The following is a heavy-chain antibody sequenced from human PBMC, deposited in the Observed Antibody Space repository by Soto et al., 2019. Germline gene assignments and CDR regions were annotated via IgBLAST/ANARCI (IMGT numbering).Heavy chain of an antibody. Sequence: VSGPTLVNPTETLTLTCPVSGFSLSNARMGVSWIRQPPGKALEWLAHIFSNDEKSYSTSLKSRLTISKDTSKIQVVLTMTNMDPVDTATYYCARIEEQWLVNDAFDIWGQGTMVTVSS. CDR2: IFSNDEK. J-gene: IGHJ3*02. CDR3: ARIEEQWLVNDAFDI. D-gene: IGHD6-19*01. CDR1: GFSLSNARMG. V-gene: IGHV2-26*01.